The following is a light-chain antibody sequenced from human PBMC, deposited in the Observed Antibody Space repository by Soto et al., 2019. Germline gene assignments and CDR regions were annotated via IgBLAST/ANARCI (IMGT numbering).Light chain of an antibody. CDR1: TGAVTSGNY. J-gene: IGLJ2*01. CDR2: TTN. V-gene: IGLV7-43*01. Sequence: QAVVTQVPSLTVSPGGTVTLTCASSTGAVTSGNYVSWFQQKPGQAPRTLIYTTNNKHSWTPARFSGSLLGDKAALTLSGAQPEDEAEYYCLIYYGGAHLVFGGGTKVTVL. CDR3: LIYYGGAHLV.